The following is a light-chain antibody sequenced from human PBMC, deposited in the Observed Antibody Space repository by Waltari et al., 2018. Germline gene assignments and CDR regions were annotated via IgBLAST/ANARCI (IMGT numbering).Light chain of an antibody. V-gene: IGKV3-11*01. CDR1: QSVSSY. Sequence: EIVLTQSPATLSLSPGERAPLSARASQSVSSYLAWYQQKPGQAPRLLIYDASNRATGIPARFSGSGSGTDFTLTISSLEPEDFAVYYCQQRSNWLTFGGGTKVEIK. J-gene: IGKJ4*01. CDR3: QQRSNWLT. CDR2: DAS.